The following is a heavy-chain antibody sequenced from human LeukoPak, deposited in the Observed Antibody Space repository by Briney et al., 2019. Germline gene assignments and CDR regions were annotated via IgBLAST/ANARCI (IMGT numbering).Heavy chain of an antibody. V-gene: IGHV1-2*02. Sequence: ASVKVSCKASGYTFTDYYIHWVRQAPGQGLEWMGWINPNSHGINYAQTFQGRVMMTRDTSINTVYMELSRLRSDDTAVYYCARDLPVAAAGLWGQGTLVTVSS. CDR1: GYTFTDYY. D-gene: IGHD6-13*01. J-gene: IGHJ4*02. CDR2: INPNSHGI. CDR3: ARDLPVAAAGL.